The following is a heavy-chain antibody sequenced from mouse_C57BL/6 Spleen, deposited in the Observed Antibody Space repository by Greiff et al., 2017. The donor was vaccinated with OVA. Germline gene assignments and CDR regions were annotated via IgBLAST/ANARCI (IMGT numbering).Heavy chain of an antibody. J-gene: IGHJ2*01. Sequence: QVQLQQPGAELVRPGTSVKLSCTASGYTFTSYWMHWVKQRPGQGLEWIGVIDPSDSYTNYNQKFKGKATLTVDTSSSTAYMQLSSLTSEDSAVYYCAREVYDYDVEGDWGKGTTLTVSS. CDR1: GYTFTSYW. CDR2: IDPSDSYT. D-gene: IGHD2-4*01. CDR3: AREVYDYDVEGD. V-gene: IGHV1-59*01.